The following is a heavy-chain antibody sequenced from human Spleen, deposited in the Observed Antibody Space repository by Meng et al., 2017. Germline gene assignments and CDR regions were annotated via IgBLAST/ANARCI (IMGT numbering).Heavy chain of an antibody. J-gene: IGHJ6*02. CDR3: ARDLRGSGSRYYYYYGMDV. CDR2: MNPNSGNT. D-gene: IGHD3-10*01. V-gene: IGHV1-8*03. Sequence: ASVKVSCKASGYTFTSYDINWVRQATGQGLEWMGWMNPNSGNTGYAQKFQGRVTITRNTSISTAYMELSSLRSDDTAVYYCARDLRGSGSRYYYYYGMDVWGQGTTVTVSS. CDR1: GYTFTSYD.